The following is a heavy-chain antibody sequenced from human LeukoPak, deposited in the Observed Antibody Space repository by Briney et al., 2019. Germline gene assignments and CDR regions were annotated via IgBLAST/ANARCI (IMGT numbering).Heavy chain of an antibody. CDR1: GFTFSSYA. V-gene: IGHV3-30*04. CDR3: ARDGHSSGWYGYYYYYYGMDV. Sequence: GGSLRLSCAASGFTFSSYAMHWVRQAPGKGLEWVAVISYDGSNKYYADSVKGRFTISRDNSKDTLYLQMNSLRAEDTAVYYCARDGHSSGWYGYYYYYYGMDVWGQGTTVTVSS. D-gene: IGHD6-19*01. CDR2: ISYDGSNK. J-gene: IGHJ6*02.